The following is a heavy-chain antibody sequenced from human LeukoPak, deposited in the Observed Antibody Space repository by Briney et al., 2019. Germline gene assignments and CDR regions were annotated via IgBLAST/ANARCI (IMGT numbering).Heavy chain of an antibody. CDR1: GLTLSDIW. J-gene: IGHJ4*02. D-gene: IGHD2-15*01. Sequence: GGSLRLSCAVSGLTLSDIWMNWVRQAPGKGLEWVGLIRSKTAGGKTDSAAPVKGRFTISRDDSKNMLYLQMNSLTSDDTAVYYCAQGSAQSYEYWGQGTLVTVSS. CDR2: IRSKTAGGKT. CDR3: AQGSAQSYEY. V-gene: IGHV3-15*07.